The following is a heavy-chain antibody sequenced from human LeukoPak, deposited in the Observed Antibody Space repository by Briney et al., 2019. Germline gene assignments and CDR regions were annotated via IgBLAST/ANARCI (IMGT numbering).Heavy chain of an antibody. Sequence: ASVKVSCKASGYTFTGYYMHWVRQAPGQGLEWMGWINPNSGGTNYAQKFQGRVTMTRDTSISTAYMELSRLRSDDTAVYYCARAGLTYYDFWSGYYDFYYYYMDVWGKGTTVTVSS. CDR2: INPNSGGT. CDR3: ARAGLTYYDFWSGYYDFYYYYMDV. CDR1: GYTFTGYY. J-gene: IGHJ6*03. V-gene: IGHV1-2*02. D-gene: IGHD3-3*01.